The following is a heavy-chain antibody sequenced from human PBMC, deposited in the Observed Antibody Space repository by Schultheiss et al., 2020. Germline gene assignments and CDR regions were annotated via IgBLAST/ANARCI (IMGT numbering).Heavy chain of an antibody. J-gene: IGHJ4*02. Sequence: SETLSLTCAVSGYSISSGYYWGWIRQPPGKGLEWIGSIYHSGSTYYNPSLKSRVTISVDTSKNQFSLKLSSVTAADTAVYYCAREVHGGNSGLHYWGQGTLVTVSS. D-gene: IGHD4-23*01. CDR1: GYSISSGYY. CDR2: IYHSGST. CDR3: AREVHGGNSGLHY. V-gene: IGHV4-38-2*02.